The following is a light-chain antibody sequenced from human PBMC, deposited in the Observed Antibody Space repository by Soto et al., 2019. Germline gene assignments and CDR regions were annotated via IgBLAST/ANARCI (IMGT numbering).Light chain of an antibody. CDR1: QSILYRSNSKYY. Sequence: DIVMTQSPDSLSVSLGERATINCKSSQSILYRSNSKYYLAWYQQKPGHPPKLLIYWASTRGSGVPDRFSGSGSGTDFTLTISSLQAEDVAIDFCQQFFSVPLTFGGGTKVEIK. J-gene: IGKJ4*01. V-gene: IGKV4-1*01. CDR3: QQFFSVPLT. CDR2: WAS.